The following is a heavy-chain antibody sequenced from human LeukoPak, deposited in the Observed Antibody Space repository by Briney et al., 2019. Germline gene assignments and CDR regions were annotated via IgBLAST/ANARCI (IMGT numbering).Heavy chain of an antibody. D-gene: IGHD3-10*01. V-gene: IGHV1-18*01. J-gene: IGHJ3*02. CDR2: ISAYNGNT. Sequence: ASVKVSCKASGYTFTSYGISWVRQAPGQGLEWMGWISAYNGNTNYAQKLQGRVTMTTDTSTSTAYMELRSLRSDDTAVYYCARDLKTRGVIIPDAFDIWGQGTMVTVSS. CDR3: ARDLKTRGVIIPDAFDI. CDR1: GYTFTSYG.